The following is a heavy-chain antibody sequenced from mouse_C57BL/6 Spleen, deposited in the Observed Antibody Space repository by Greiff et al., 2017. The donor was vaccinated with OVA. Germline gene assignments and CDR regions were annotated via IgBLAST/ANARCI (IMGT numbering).Heavy chain of an antibody. CDR1: GFTFSDYY. CDR3: ARQAYSNLDYFDY. V-gene: IGHV5-12*01. CDR2: ISNGGGST. J-gene: IGHJ2*01. D-gene: IGHD2-5*01. Sequence: EVQLVESGGGLVQPGGSLKLSCAASGFTFSDYYMYWVRQTPEKRLEWVAYISNGGGSTYYPDTVKGRFTISRDNAKNTLYLQMSRLKTEDTAMDDCARQAYSNLDYFDYWGQGTTLTVSS.